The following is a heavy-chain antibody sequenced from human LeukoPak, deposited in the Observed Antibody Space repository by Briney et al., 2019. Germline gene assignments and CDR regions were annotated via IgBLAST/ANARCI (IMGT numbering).Heavy chain of an antibody. V-gene: IGHV3-30-3*01. D-gene: IGHD1-26*01. Sequence: PGRSLRLSCAASGFTFSSYAMHWVRQAPGEGLEWVAVISYDGSNKYYADSVKGRFTISRDNSKNTLYLQMNSLRAEDTAVYYCARARSGSYYYFDYWGQGTLVTVSS. CDR1: GFTFSSYA. CDR2: ISYDGSNK. J-gene: IGHJ4*02. CDR3: ARARSGSYYYFDY.